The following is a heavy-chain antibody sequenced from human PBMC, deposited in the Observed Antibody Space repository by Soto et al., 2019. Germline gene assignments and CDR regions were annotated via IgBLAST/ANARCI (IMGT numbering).Heavy chain of an antibody. D-gene: IGHD3-16*01. CDR3: ARLRRDWGDAFDL. CDR1: GGPFGSSA. V-gene: IGHV1-69*01. J-gene: IGHJ3*01. Sequence: QVQLVQSGADVKKPGSSVKVSCKTSGGPFGSSAISWVRQAPAQGLEWMGEIITVFDKATYAQNFQGRLTITADEPTGTVFMQLSSLRSEDTAVYFCARLRRDWGDAFDLWGLGTFVTVSS. CDR2: IITVFDKA.